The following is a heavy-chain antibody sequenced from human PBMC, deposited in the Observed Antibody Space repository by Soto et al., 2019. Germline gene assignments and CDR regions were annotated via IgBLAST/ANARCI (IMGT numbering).Heavy chain of an antibody. Sequence: SETLSLTCAVYGGSFSGYYWSWIRQPPGKGLEWIGEINHSGSTNYNPSLKSRVTISVDTSKNQFSLKLSSVTAADTAVYYCARDGRGYSSYYYYYYMDVWGKGTTVTVSS. CDR1: GGSFSGYY. J-gene: IGHJ6*03. D-gene: IGHD5-12*01. CDR2: INHSGST. CDR3: ARDGRGYSSYYYYYYMDV. V-gene: IGHV4-34*01.